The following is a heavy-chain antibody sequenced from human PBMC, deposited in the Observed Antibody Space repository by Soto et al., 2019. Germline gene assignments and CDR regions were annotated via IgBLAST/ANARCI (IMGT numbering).Heavy chain of an antibody. CDR3: ARARSGYSSGWYGRGFFDY. D-gene: IGHD6-19*01. CDR2: IIPIFGTA. V-gene: IGHV1-69*01. J-gene: IGHJ4*02. Sequence: QVQLVQSGAEVKKPGSSVKVSCKASGGTFSSYAISWVRQAPGQGLEWMGGIIPIFGTANYAQKFQGRVTITADESTSTAYMELSSLRSDDTAVYYCARARSGYSSGWYGRGFFDYWGQGTLVTVSS. CDR1: GGTFSSYA.